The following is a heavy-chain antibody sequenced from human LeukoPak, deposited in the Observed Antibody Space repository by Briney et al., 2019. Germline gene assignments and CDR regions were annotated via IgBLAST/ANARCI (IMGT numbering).Heavy chain of an antibody. CDR1: GGSISSGSYY. CDR3: ARGGPRSEYYFDY. Sequence: SQTLSLTCTVSGGSISSGSYYWSWIRQPAGKGLEWIGRIYTSGSTNYNPSLKSRVTISVDTSKNQFSLKLSSVTAADTAVYYCARGGPRSEYYFDYWGQGTLVTVSS. J-gene: IGHJ4*02. CDR2: IYTSGST. V-gene: IGHV4-61*02.